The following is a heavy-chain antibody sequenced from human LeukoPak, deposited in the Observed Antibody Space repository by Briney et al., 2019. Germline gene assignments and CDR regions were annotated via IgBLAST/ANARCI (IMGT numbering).Heavy chain of an antibody. J-gene: IGHJ4*02. CDR3: AREELGLFDY. CDR1: GYTFSSYE. V-gene: IGHV3-48*03. CDR2: ISSSGSTI. D-gene: IGHD7-27*01. Sequence: GGSLRPSCAASGYTFSSYEMNWVRQAPGKGLEWVSYISSSGSTIYYADSVKGRFTISRDNAKNSLYLQMNSLRAEDTAVYYCAREELGLFDYWGQGTLVTVSS.